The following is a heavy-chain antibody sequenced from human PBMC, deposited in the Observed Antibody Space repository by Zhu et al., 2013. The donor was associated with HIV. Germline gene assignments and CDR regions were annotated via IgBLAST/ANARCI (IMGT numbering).Heavy chain of an antibody. V-gene: IGHV4-38-2*02. CDR2: VYAGASDHFSPSLKTSNT. D-gene: IGHD3-3*01. J-gene: IGHJ6*03. CDR1: GVFIRDDSY. Sequence: QVQLQESGPGVVKPSETLSLTCSVSGVFIRDDSYWAWVRQTPGKGLEFIATVYAGASDHFSPSLKTSNTHYNPSLRSRVSISVDTSKNQFYLKVRSVTAADSGSYYCARDFGKDWLPSYMDVWGKGTTVTGLL. CDR3: ARDFGKDWLPSYMDV.